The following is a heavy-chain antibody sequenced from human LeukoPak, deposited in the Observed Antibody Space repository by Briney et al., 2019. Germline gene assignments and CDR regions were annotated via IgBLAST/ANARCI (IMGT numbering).Heavy chain of an antibody. CDR1: GGSFSGNY. CDR2: INHSGST. V-gene: IGHV4-34*01. CDR3: ARADSSSWYHSPYYYYGMDV. Sequence: PSETLSLTCAVYGGSFSGNYWSWIRQPPGKGLEWIGEINHSGSTNYNPSLKSRVTISVDTSKNQFSLKLSSVTAADTAVYYCARADSSSWYHSPYYYYGMDVWGQGTTVTVSS. D-gene: IGHD6-13*01. J-gene: IGHJ6*02.